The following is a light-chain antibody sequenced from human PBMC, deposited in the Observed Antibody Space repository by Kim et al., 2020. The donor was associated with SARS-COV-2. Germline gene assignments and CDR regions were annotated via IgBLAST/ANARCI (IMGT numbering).Light chain of an antibody. CDR2: DAS. Sequence: DIQMTQPPSTLSTSVGDRVTITCRASQSINIWLAWYQQKPGKAPNLLIYDASILESGVPSRFSGSGSGTQFTLTISSLQPDDFATYYCQEYKSDSWTFGQGTKVDIK. CDR1: QSINIW. V-gene: IGKV1-5*01. CDR3: QEYKSDSWT. J-gene: IGKJ1*01.